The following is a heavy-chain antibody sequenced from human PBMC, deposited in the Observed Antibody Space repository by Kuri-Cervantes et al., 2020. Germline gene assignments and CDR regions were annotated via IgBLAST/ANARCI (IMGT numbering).Heavy chain of an antibody. J-gene: IGHJ6*02. V-gene: IGHV3-74*01. Sequence: GESLKISCAASGFTFSSYWMHWVRQAPGKGLVWVSRINSDGSSTSYADSVKGRFTISRDNSKNTLYLQMNSLRAEDTAVYYCARFMITFGGVIVSRYGMDVWGQGTTVTVSS. CDR1: GFTFSSYW. D-gene: IGHD3-16*02. CDR2: INSDGSST. CDR3: ARFMITFGGVIVSRYGMDV.